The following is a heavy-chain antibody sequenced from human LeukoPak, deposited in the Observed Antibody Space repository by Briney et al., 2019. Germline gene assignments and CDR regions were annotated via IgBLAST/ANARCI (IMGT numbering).Heavy chain of an antibody. CDR3: ARDTGWYFDL. D-gene: IGHD4-17*01. CDR2: ITGDGSST. CDR1: GFTFSGYW. V-gene: IGHV3-74*01. Sequence: PGGSLRLSCAASGFTFSGYWMHWVRQVPGKGLVWVSRITGDGSSTTYADSVKGRFTISRDNAKNTVFLQMISLRAEDTAVYYCARDTGWYFDLWGRGTPVTVSS. J-gene: IGHJ2*01.